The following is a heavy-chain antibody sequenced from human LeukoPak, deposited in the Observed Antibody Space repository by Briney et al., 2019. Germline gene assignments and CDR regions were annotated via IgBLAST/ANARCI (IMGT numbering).Heavy chain of an antibody. D-gene: IGHD3-3*01. J-gene: IGHJ4*02. Sequence: GASVKVSCKASGGTFSSYAISWVRQAPGQGLEWMGGIIPIFGTANYAQKFQGRVTITADESTSTAYMELSSLRAEDTAVYYCARGGKEAGVVRFLEWLQTWGQGTLVTVSS. V-gene: IGHV1-69*13. CDR3: ARGGKEAGVVRFLEWLQT. CDR2: IIPIFGTA. CDR1: GGTFSSYA.